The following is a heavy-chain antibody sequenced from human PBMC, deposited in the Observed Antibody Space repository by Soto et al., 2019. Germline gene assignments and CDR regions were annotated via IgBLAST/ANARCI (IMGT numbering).Heavy chain of an antibody. CDR1: GFTFSSYG. Sequence: QVKLEESGGGVVQPGRSRRLSCAVSGFTFSSYGMHWVRQAPGKGPEWVAGIWFDGSETFYADSVKGRFTISRDNSKKSLYLQMNSLRVDDTAVYYCTRGRIGVPPFDSWGRGTLVTVSP. J-gene: IGHJ5*01. D-gene: IGHD2-8*01. V-gene: IGHV3-33*01. CDR3: TRGRIGVPPFDS. CDR2: IWFDGSET.